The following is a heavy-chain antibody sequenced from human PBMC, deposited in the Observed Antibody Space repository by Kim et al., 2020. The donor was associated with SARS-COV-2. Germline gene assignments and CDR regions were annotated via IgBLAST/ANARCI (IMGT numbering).Heavy chain of an antibody. CDR1: GFTFSSYA. CDR3: ARGNGDWCSLDAFDV. CDR2: IYSGGSST. J-gene: IGHJ3*01. V-gene: IGHV3-23*03. D-gene: IGHD4-17*01. Sequence: GGSLRLSCAASGFTFSSYAMRWVRQAPGKGLEWVAVIYSGGSSTYYADSVKGRFTISRDNSKNTLYLQMNSLRAEDTAVYYCARGNGDWCSLDAFDVWG.